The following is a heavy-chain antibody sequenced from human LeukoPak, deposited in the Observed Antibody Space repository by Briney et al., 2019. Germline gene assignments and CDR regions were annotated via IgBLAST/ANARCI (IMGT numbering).Heavy chain of an antibody. J-gene: IGHJ5*02. V-gene: IGHV7-4-1*02. D-gene: IGHD6-13*01. CDR2: INTNTGNP. Sequence: GTSVKVSCKASGYTFTGYYMHWVRQAPGQGLEWMGWINTNTGNPTYAQGFTGRFVFSLDTSVSTAYLQISSLKAEDTAVYYCARDSLGSWSHRYWFDPWGQGTLVTVSS. CDR1: GYTFTGYY. CDR3: ARDSLGSWSHRYWFDP.